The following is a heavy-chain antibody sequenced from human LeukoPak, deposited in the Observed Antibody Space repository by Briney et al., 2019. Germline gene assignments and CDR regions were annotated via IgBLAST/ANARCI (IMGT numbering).Heavy chain of an antibody. Sequence: GASVKVSCKASGYTFTGYYIYWVRQAPGHGLEWMEWINPNGGGTNYAQKFQGRVTVTRDTSISTVYMELSRLRPDDTAVYYCAKKADVGWYADYWGQGTLVTVSS. CDR1: GYTFTGYY. CDR2: INPNGGGT. V-gene: IGHV1-2*02. J-gene: IGHJ4*02. D-gene: IGHD6-19*01. CDR3: AKKADVGWYADY.